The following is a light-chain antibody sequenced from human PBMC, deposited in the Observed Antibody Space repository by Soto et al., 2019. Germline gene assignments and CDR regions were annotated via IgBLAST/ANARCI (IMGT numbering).Light chain of an antibody. CDR1: SSNIGSNT. J-gene: IGLJ2*01. Sequence: QSVLTQPPSASGTPGQRVTISCSGSSSNIGSNTVNWYQQLPGTAPKLLIYSNNQRPSGVPDRSSGSKSGTSASLAISGLQAEEEADYYYAAWDDSLNGPVFGGGTKLTVL. V-gene: IGLV1-44*01. CDR3: AAWDDSLNGPV. CDR2: SNN.